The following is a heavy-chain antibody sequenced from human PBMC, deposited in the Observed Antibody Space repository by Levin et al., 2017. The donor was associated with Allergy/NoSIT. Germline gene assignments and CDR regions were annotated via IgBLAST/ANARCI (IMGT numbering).Heavy chain of an antibody. CDR2: MYYSGST. J-gene: IGHJ5*02. V-gene: IGHV4-39*01. CDR1: GGSISSAFHY. CDR3: ARRKMVRGVISYNWFDP. D-gene: IGHD3-10*01. Sequence: SETLSLTCTVSGGSISSAFHYWGWIRQPPGKGLEWIGSMYYSGSTYYNPSLKSRVTISVDTSNNQFFLKLTSVTAADTAVYYCARRKMVRGVISYNWFDPWGPGTLVTVSS.